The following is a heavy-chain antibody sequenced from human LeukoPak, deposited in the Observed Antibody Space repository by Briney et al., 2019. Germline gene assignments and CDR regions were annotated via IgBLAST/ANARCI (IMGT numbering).Heavy chain of an antibody. CDR2: ISYDGSNK. CDR3: ARDYCDRTSCLPGFDY. V-gene: IGHV3-30*04. Sequence: GRSLRLSCAASGFTFSSYAMHWVRQAPGKGLEWVAVISYDGSNKYYADSVKGRFTISRDNYKNTLFLQMNSLRAEDAAVYYCARDYCDRTSCLPGFDYWGQGTLVTVSS. J-gene: IGHJ4*02. D-gene: IGHD2-2*01. CDR1: GFTFSSYA.